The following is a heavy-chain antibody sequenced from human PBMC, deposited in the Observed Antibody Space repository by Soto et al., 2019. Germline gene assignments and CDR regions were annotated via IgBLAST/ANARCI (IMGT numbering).Heavy chain of an antibody. V-gene: IGHV1-69*12. Sequence: QVQLVQSGAEVKKPGSSVKVSCTASGGSLSNFGISWVRQAPGQGLEWMGAIIPVFGTPNYAQKFQDRVTINADASTTTVYMEVRSLTSEATAVYYCARGDATKIVVTTYYAMDVWGQGTTVTVSS. D-gene: IGHD3-22*01. CDR2: IIPVFGTP. CDR3: ARGDATKIVVTTYYAMDV. J-gene: IGHJ6*02. CDR1: GGSLSNFG.